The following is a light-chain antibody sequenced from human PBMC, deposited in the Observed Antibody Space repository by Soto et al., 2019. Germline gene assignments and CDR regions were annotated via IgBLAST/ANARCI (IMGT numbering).Light chain of an antibody. Sequence: MTQSPSTLSESVGDSVTITCRASQSVSNNLAWYQQKPGQAPRLLMYGASTRATGIPARFSGSGSGTEFTLTISSLQSEDFAVYYCQQFNIWPRTFGQGTKVDIK. CDR3: QQFNIWPRT. CDR2: GAS. CDR1: QSVSNN. V-gene: IGKV3-15*01. J-gene: IGKJ1*01.